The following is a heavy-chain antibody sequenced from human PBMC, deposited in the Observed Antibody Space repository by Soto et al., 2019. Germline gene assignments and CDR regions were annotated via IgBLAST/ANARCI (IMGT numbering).Heavy chain of an antibody. J-gene: IGHJ1*01. CDR1: GGTFSSYA. V-gene: IGHV1-69*06. D-gene: IGHD3-22*01. CDR2: IIPIFGTA. Sequence: SSVKVSCKASGGTFSSYAISWVRQAPGQGLEWMGGIIPIFGTANYAQRFQGRVTITADKSTSTAYMELSSLRSEDTAVYYCARAELTMILGGYFQHWGQGTLVTVSS. CDR3: ARAELTMILGGYFQH.